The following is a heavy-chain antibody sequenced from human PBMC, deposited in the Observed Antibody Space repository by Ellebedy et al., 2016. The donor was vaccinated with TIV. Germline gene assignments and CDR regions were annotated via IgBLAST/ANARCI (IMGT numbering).Heavy chain of an antibody. CDR1: GGSLSGYY. CDR3: SRGVTDQN. Sequence: MPSETLSLTCAVYGGSLSGYYWSWIRQPPGKGLEWIGEINHSGSTNYNSSLKSRVTISLDTSKNQFSLKLISVTAADTAVYYCSRGVTDQNWGQGILVTVSS. CDR2: INHSGST. V-gene: IGHV4-34*01. D-gene: IGHD2-21*02. J-gene: IGHJ4*02.